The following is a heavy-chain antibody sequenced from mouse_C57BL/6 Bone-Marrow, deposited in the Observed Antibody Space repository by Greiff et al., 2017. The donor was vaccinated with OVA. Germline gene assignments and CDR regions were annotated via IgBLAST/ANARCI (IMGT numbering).Heavy chain of an antibody. Sequence: EVKVVESGGGLVQPGGSLSLSCAASGFTFTDYYMSWVRQPPGKALEWLGFIRNKANGYTTEYSASVKGRFTISRDNSQSILYLQMNALRAEDSATYYCARYGSSLWYFDVWGTGTTVTVSA. CDR3: ARYGSSLWYFDV. D-gene: IGHD1-1*01. J-gene: IGHJ1*03. V-gene: IGHV7-3*01. CDR2: IRNKANGYTT. CDR1: GFTFTDYY.